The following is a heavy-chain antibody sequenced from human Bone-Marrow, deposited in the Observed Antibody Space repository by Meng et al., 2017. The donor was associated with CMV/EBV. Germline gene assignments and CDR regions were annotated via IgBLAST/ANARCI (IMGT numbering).Heavy chain of an antibody. Sequence: SETLSLTCTVSGGSISSSSYYWGWIRQPPGKGLEWIGSIYYSGSTYYNPSLKSRFTISVDTSKNQFSLKLSSVTAADTAVYYCASQIVVVPAAKYHNWFDPWGQGTLVTFSS. V-gene: IGHV4-39*01. CDR1: GGSISSSSYY. D-gene: IGHD2-2*01. CDR3: ASQIVVVPAAKYHNWFDP. J-gene: IGHJ5*02. CDR2: IYYSGST.